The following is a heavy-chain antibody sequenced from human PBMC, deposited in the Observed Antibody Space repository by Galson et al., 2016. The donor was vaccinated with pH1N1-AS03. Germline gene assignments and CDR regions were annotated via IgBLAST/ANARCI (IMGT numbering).Heavy chain of an antibody. CDR3: ARHNEAATLSAPSDS. CDR2: IHPIDSDA. V-gene: IGHV5-51*01. J-gene: IGHJ4*02. D-gene: IGHD6-25*01. Sequence: IHPIDSDARYNPSFEGQVTISADKSINTAYLQWSSLKASDTAIYYCARHNEAATLSAPSDSWGQGTLVTVSS.